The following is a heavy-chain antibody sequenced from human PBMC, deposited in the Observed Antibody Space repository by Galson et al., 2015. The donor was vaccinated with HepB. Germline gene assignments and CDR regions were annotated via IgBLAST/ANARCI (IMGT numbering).Heavy chain of an antibody. CDR1: GFPFGDYA. J-gene: IGHJ6*02. D-gene: IGHD5-18*01. CDR3: ARARGYSYGYGMDV. V-gene: IGHV3-33*01. Sequence: SLRLSCAASGFPFGDYAMSWFRQAPGKGLEWVAVIWYDGSNKYYAESVKGRFTISRDNSKNTLYLQMNSLRAEDTAVYYCARARGYSYGYGMDVWGQGTTVTVSS. CDR2: IWYDGSNK.